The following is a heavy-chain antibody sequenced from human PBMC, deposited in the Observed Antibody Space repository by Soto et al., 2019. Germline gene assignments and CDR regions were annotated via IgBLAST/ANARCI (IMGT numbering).Heavy chain of an antibody. V-gene: IGHV4-30-4*02. D-gene: IGHD4-17*01. CDR1: GGSISSGDYY. CDR3: ARALTVTSWGWFDP. Sequence: SETLSLTCTVSGGSISSGDYYWSWIRQPPGKGLEWIGYIYYSGSTYYNPSLKSRVTISVDTSKNQFSLKLYLQMDSLQVDDTAVYYCARALTVTSWGWFDPWGQGTLVTVSS. CDR2: IYYSGST. J-gene: IGHJ5*02.